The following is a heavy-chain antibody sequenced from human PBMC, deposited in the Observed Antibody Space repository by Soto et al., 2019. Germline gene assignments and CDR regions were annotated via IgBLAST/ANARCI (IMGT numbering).Heavy chain of an antibody. V-gene: IGHV3-7*03. D-gene: IGHD2-2*01. CDR2: VKFDGSEK. CDR3: VKDGGYCSSSTCYAPRNHYFDS. Sequence: LRLSCEASGFTFSDYWMSWVRQAPGKGPGWVANVKFDGSEKQYVDSVRGRFTISRDNSRSSLSLQMNSLRAGDTAVYYCVKDGGYCSSSTCYAPRNHYFDSWGQGTLVTVSS. CDR1: GFTFSDYW. J-gene: IGHJ4*02.